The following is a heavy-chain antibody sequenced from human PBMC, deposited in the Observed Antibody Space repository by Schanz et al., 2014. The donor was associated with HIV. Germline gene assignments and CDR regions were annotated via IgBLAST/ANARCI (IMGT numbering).Heavy chain of an antibody. Sequence: QVQLAESGGGVVRPGRSLRLSCAASGFTFDSFGMHWVRQAPGKGLEWVAVISYDGRNKYQAASVKGRFTVSRDNAKNTVYLQMKSLRVEDTAVYYCAKDRNWYDSKYRGKGNYYYFYGMDFWGQGTTVTVSS. CDR2: ISYDGRNK. D-gene: IGHD3-22*01. CDR1: GFTFDSFG. CDR3: AKDRNWYDSKYRGKGNYYYFYGMDF. V-gene: IGHV3-30*18. J-gene: IGHJ6*02.